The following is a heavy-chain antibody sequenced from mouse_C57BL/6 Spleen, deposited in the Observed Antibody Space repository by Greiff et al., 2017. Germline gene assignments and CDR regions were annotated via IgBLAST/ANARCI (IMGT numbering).Heavy chain of an antibody. V-gene: IGHV1-47*01. J-gene: IGHJ1*03. D-gene: IGHD3-3*01. CDR1: GYTFTTYP. CDR2: FHPYNDDT. Sequence: VKLQESGAELVKPGASVKMSCKASGYTFTTYPIEWMKQNHGQSLEWIGNFHPYNDDTKYNEKFKGKATLTVEKSSSTAYMELSRLTSDDSAVYSGAWRRRGLYWYFDVWGTGTTVTVSS. CDR3: AWRRRGLYWYFDV.